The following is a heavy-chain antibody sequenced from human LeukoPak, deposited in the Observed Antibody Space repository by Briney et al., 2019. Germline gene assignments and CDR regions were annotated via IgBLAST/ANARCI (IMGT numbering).Heavy chain of an antibody. V-gene: IGHV4-34*01. CDR2: INHSGST. Sequence: PSETLSLTCAVYGGSFSGYYWSWIRQPPGKGLEWIGEINHSGSTNYNPSLKSRVTISVDTSKNQFSLKLSSVTAADTAVYYCASRYDFWSGYYSYNYWGQGTLVTVSS. CDR1: GGSFSGYY. CDR3: ASRYDFWSGYYSYNY. D-gene: IGHD3-3*01. J-gene: IGHJ4*02.